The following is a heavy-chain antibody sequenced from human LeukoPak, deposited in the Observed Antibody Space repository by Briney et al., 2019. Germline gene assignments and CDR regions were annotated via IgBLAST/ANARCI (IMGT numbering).Heavy chain of an antibody. CDR3: ARGVLDTAMAY. CDR2: MNPNSGNT. J-gene: IGHJ4*02. Sequence: ASVKVSCKASGYTFTSYDINWVRQATGQGLEWMGWMNPNSGNTGYAQKFQGRVTITRNTSISTAYMELSSLRSEDTAAYYCARGVLDTAMAYWGQGTLVTVSS. CDR1: GYTFTSYD. D-gene: IGHD5-18*01. V-gene: IGHV1-8*03.